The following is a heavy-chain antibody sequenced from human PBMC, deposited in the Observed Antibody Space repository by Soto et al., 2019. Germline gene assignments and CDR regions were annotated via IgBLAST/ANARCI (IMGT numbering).Heavy chain of an antibody. J-gene: IGHJ5*02. D-gene: IGHD3-10*01. CDR3: ARVIRGAYYNSPLDT. Sequence: ASVKVCGEATAYTFTGYFMHWVRQAPGQGLEWMGWINPYSGGADYAQSFQGRVTMTRDTSISTVYMELSRLRFDDTAVYYCARVIRGAYYNSPLDTWGQGTVVTVSS. CDR2: INPYSGGA. CDR1: AYTFTGYF. V-gene: IGHV1-2*02.